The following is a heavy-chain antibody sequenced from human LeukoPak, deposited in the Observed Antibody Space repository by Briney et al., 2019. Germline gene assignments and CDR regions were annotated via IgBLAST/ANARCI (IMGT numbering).Heavy chain of an antibody. J-gene: IGHJ4*02. V-gene: IGHV4-4*09. CDR1: GGSISSYY. Sequence: ASETLSLTCTVSGGSISSYYWSWIRQPPGKGLEWIRYIYTSGSTNYNPSLKSRVTISVDTSKNQFSLKLSSVTAADTAVYYCARWRNSREGGLDYWGQGTLVTVSS. CDR3: ARWRNSREGGLDY. D-gene: IGHD2/OR15-2a*01. CDR2: IYTSGST.